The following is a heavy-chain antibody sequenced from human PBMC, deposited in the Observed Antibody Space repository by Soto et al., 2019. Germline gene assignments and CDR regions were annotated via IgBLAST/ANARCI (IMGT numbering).Heavy chain of an antibody. CDR3: ARLYCSGGSCYSYYYGMDV. J-gene: IGHJ6*02. CDR1: GYTFTSYA. D-gene: IGHD2-15*01. V-gene: IGHV1-3*01. CDR2: INAGNGNT. Sequence: ASVKVSCKASGYTFTSYAMHWVRQAPGQRLEWMGWINAGNGNTKYSQKFQGRVTITRDTSASTAYMELSSLRSEDTAVYYCARLYCSGGSCYSYYYGMDVWGQGTTVTVSS.